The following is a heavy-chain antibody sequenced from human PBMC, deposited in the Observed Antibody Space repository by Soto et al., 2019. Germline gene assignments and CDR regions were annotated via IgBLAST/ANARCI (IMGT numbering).Heavy chain of an antibody. V-gene: IGHV4-59*02. Sequence: SETLSLTCTVSGGSVSGFYWSWIRQPPGTGLEWLGYIFYAGTTKYNPSVPRRVTISVDTSKNQFSLNLNSVTAADTAVYYCERHAVVPKFQYGLDVWGQGTTVTVSS. CDR2: IFYAGTT. CDR1: GGSVSGFY. J-gene: IGHJ6*02. CDR3: ERHAVVPKFQYGLDV. D-gene: IGHD2-8*01.